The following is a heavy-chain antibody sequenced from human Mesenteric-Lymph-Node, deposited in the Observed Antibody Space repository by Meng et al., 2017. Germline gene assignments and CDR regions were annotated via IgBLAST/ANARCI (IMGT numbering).Heavy chain of an antibody. D-gene: IGHD3-10*01. CDR1: GFTFTNHW. CDR2: INEDGRDT. Sequence: GESLKISCATSGFTFTNHWMSWVRQAPGKGPEWVANINEDGRDTYYVDSVRGRFTISRDNAKNSLNLQMNSLGAEDTAIYYCARFVPGSGRVIVGGQGTTVTVSS. V-gene: IGHV3-7*01. J-gene: IGHJ6*01. CDR3: ARFVPGSGRVIV.